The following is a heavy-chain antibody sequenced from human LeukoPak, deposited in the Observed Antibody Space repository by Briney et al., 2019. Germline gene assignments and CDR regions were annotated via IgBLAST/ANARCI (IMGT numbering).Heavy chain of an antibody. CDR1: GGSISSSSYY. J-gene: IGHJ6*03. CDR3: ARDYYYYMDV. Sequence: SETLSLTCTVSGGSISSSSYYWGWIRQPPRKGLEWIGSIYYSGSTYYNPSLKSRVTISVDTSKNQFSLKLSSVTAADTAVYYCARDYYYYMDVWGKGTTVTVSS. V-gene: IGHV4-39*07. CDR2: IYYSGST.